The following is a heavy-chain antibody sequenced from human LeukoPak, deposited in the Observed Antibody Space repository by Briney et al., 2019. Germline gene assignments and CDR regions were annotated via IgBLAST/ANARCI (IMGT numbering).Heavy chain of an antibody. D-gene: IGHD3-3*01. CDR1: GFTFGSYG. CDR3: AKDPRGHVLRFLEWLLHDAFDI. Sequence: GGSLRLSCAASGFTFGSYGMHWVRQAPGKGLEWVEVISYVGSNKYYADSVKGRFTISRDNSKNTLYLQMNSLRAEDTAVYYCAKDPRGHVLRFLEWLLHDAFDIWGQGTMVTVSS. CDR2: ISYVGSNK. V-gene: IGHV3-30*18. J-gene: IGHJ3*02.